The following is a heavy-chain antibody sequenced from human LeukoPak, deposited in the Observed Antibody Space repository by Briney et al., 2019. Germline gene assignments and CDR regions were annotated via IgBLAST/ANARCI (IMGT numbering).Heavy chain of an antibody. D-gene: IGHD1-1*01. CDR1: GYTFTRYY. CDR3: ARGRQLDPDAFDI. V-gene: IGHV1-2*02. CDR2: INPNSGGT. J-gene: IGHJ3*02. Sequence: ASVKVSCTASGYTFTRYYMHWVRQAPGQGREWMGWINPNSGGTNYAQKFQGRVTMTRDTSISTAYMELSRLRSDDTAVYYCARGRQLDPDAFDIWGQGTMVTVSS.